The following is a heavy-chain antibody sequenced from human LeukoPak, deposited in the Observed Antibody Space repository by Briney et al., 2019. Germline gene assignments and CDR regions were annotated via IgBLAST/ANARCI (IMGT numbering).Heavy chain of an antibody. Sequence: PSETLSLTCAVYGGSFSVYYWGWIRQPPGKGLEWIGEINHSGSTNYNPSLKRRVTISVDTSKNQFSLKLSSVTAADTAVYSCARGNLGYCSSTSCQALIDYWGQGILGTVSS. CDR3: ARGNLGYCSSTSCQALIDY. V-gene: IGHV4-34*01. CDR1: GGSFSVYY. J-gene: IGHJ4*02. CDR2: INHSGST. D-gene: IGHD2-2*01.